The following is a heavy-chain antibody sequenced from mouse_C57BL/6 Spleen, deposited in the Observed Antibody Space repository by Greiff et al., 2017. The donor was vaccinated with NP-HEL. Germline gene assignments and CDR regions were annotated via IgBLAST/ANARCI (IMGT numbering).Heavy chain of an antibody. D-gene: IGHD2-4*01. CDR1: GYTFTSYW. Sequence: QVQLQQPGAELVRPGTSVKLSCKASGYTFTSYWMHWVKQRPGQGLEWIGVIDPSDSYTNYNQKFKGKATLTVDTSSSTAYMQLSSLTSEDSAVYYCARSGVYYDYDRDWFAYWGQGTLVTVSA. J-gene: IGHJ3*01. CDR3: ARSGVYYDYDRDWFAY. V-gene: IGHV1-59*01. CDR2: IDPSDSYT.